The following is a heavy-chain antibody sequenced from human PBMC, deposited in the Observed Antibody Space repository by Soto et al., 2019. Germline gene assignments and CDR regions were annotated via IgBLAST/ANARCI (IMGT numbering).Heavy chain of an antibody. D-gene: IGHD6-6*01. CDR3: ARTSRFDY. CDR2: INHSGST. Sequence: PSETLSLTCAVYGGSFSGYYWSWIRQPPGKGLEWIGEINHSGSTNYNPSLKSRVIISVDTSKSQFSLKLSSVTAADTAVYYCARTSRFDYWGQGTLVTVSS. CDR1: GGSFSGYY. V-gene: IGHV4-34*01. J-gene: IGHJ4*02.